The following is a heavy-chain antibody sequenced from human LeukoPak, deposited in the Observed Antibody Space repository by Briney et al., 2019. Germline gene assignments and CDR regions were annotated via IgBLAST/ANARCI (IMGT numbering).Heavy chain of an antibody. Sequence: ASVKVSCKASGYTFTSYGISWVRQAPGQGLEWMGWISAYNGNTNYAQKLQGRVTMTTDTSTSTAYMELRSLRSDDTAVYYCARDRLHYYDSSGYYSDAFDIWGQGTMVTVSS. J-gene: IGHJ3*02. CDR2: ISAYNGNT. CDR1: GYTFTSYG. V-gene: IGHV1-18*01. D-gene: IGHD3-22*01. CDR3: ARDRLHYYDSSGYYSDAFDI.